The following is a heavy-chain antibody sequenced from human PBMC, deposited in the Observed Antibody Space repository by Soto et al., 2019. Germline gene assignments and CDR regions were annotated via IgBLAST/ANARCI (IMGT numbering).Heavy chain of an antibody. CDR2: MSGSGGST. V-gene: IGHV3-23*01. J-gene: IGHJ4*02. D-gene: IGHD3-3*01. CDR3: AKEPIYDFWSGYRYFDS. Sequence: DVQLLESGGGLVQPGGSLSLSCTASGFTFSNYAMSWVRQAPGKGLEWVSSMSGSGGSTSYAESVKGRFTISRDNSKKTLDLHMCSLRAEDTAFYYCAKEPIYDFWSGYRYFDSWGQGSLVTVSS. CDR1: GFTFSNYA.